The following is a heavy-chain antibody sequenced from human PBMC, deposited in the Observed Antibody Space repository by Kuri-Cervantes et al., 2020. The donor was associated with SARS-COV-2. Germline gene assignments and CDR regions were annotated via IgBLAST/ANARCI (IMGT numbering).Heavy chain of an antibody. D-gene: IGHD3-22*01. J-gene: IGHJ3*02. V-gene: IGHV1-18*01. CDR3: ARTRITMIVVVIPDAFDI. CDR1: GYTFTSYG. CDR2: ISAYNGNT. Sequence: ASVKVSCKASGYTFTSYGISWVRQAPGQGLEWMGWISAYNGNTNYAQKLQGRVTITADESTSTAYMELSSLRSEDTAVYHCARTRITMIVVVIPDAFDIWGQGTMVTVSS.